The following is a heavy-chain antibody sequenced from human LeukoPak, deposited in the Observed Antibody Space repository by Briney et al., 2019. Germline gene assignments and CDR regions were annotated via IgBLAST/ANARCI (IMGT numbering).Heavy chain of an antibody. J-gene: IGHJ6*03. CDR1: GFTFNNYD. D-gene: IGHD3-9*01. CDR3: AKDGGEYYDILTGYYPRLYYMDV. V-gene: IGHV3-48*03. Sequence: GGSLRLSCAASGFTFNNYDMNWVRQAPGKGLEWVSYISSSGSTMYYADSVKGRFTISRDNSKNTLYLQMNSLRAEDTAVYYCAKDGGEYYDILTGYYPRLYYMDVWGKGTTVTISS. CDR2: ISSSGSTM.